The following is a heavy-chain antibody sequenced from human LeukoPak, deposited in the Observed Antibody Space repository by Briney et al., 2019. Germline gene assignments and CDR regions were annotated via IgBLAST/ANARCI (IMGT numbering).Heavy chain of an antibody. CDR2: ISGSGGST. D-gene: IGHD2-2*01. CDR3: AKEGCSSTSCFYYFDY. CDR1: GFTFSSYA. V-gene: IGHV3-23*01. J-gene: IGHJ4*02. Sequence: GGSLRLSCAAPGFTFSSYAMSWVRQAPGKGLEWVSAISGSGGSTYYADSVKGRFTISRDNSKNTLYLQMNSLRAEDTAVYYCAKEGCSSTSCFYYFDYWGQGTLVTVSS.